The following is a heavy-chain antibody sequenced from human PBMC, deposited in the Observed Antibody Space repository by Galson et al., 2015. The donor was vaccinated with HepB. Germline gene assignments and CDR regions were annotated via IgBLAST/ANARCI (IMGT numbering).Heavy chain of an antibody. Sequence: SLRLSCAASGFTFDDYAMHWVRQAPGKGLEWVSGISWNSGSIGYADSVKGRFTISRDNAKNSLYLQMNSLRAEDTALYYCAKDALEYYYMDVWGKGTTVTVSS. CDR3: AKDALEYYYMDV. V-gene: IGHV3-9*01. CDR1: GFTFDDYA. CDR2: ISWNSGSI. J-gene: IGHJ6*03.